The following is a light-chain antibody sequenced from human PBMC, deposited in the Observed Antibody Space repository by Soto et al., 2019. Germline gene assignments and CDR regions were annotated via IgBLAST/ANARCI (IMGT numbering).Light chain of an antibody. J-gene: IGLJ3*02. Sequence: QSALTQPASVSGSPGQSITISCTGTSSDVGGYNYVSWYQQHPGKAPKLMIYEVSNRPSGVSNRFSGSKSGNTASLTISGLQADDEADYYCSSYTSSSVGVFGGGTKLTVL. CDR2: EVS. CDR3: SSYTSSSVGV. V-gene: IGLV2-14*01. CDR1: SSDVGGYNY.